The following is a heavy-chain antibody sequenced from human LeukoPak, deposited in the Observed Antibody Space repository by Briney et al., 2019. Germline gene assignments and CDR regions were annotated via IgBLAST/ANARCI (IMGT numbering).Heavy chain of an antibody. V-gene: IGHV4-38-2*02. J-gene: IGHJ6*03. Sequence: SETLSLTCAVSGYSISSGYYWGWIRQPPGKGLEWIGSIYHSGSTYYNPSLKSRVTISVDTSKNQFSLKLSSVTAADTAVCYCAREAYSSSGYMDVWGKGTTVTVSS. CDR2: IYHSGST. CDR3: AREAYSSSGYMDV. CDR1: GYSISSGYY. D-gene: IGHD6-13*01.